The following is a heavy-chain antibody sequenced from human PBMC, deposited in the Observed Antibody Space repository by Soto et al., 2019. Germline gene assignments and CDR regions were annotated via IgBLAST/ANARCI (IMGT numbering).Heavy chain of an antibody. V-gene: IGHV3-33*01. CDR3: ARDERRGYCSSTSCYVYYGMDV. CDR1: GFTFSSYG. CDR2: IWYDGSNK. D-gene: IGHD2-2*01. J-gene: IGHJ6*02. Sequence: QVQLVESGGGVVQPGRSLRLSCAASGFTFSSYGMHWVRQAPGKGLEWVAVIWYDGSNKYYADSVKGRFTISRDNSKNTLYLQMNSLRAEDTAVYYCARDERRGYCSSTSCYVYYGMDVWGQGTTVTVSS.